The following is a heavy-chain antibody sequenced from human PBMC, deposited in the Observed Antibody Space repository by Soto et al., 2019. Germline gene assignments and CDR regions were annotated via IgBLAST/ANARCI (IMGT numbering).Heavy chain of an antibody. Sequence: QVQLVQSGAEVRKPGSSVKVSCKASGGTFSRHAISWVRQAPGQGLEWMGGIIPNFGTANHAQKFQGRVTIIADECARSGYMDLSSRRSEDMAMYCCARGCGDDCYGYHCAYGGQGTLVIVSS. CDR2: IIPNFGTA. D-gene: IGHD4-17*01. V-gene: IGHV1-69*01. CDR1: GGTFSRHA. J-gene: IGHJ4*02. CDR3: ARGCGDDCYGYHCAY.